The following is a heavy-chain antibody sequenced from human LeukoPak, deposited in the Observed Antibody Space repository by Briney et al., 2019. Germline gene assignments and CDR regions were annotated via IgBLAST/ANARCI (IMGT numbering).Heavy chain of an antibody. CDR3: ARTTMVRGDFFDY. V-gene: IGHV4-30-2*01. CDR1: GGSISSGGYY. CDR2: IYHSGST. D-gene: IGHD3-10*01. J-gene: IGHJ4*02. Sequence: TLSLTCTVSGGSISSGGYYWSWIRQPPGKGLEWIGYIYHSGSTYYNSSLKSRVTISVDRSKNQFSLKLSSVTAADTAVYYCARTTMVRGDFFDYWGQGTLVTVSS.